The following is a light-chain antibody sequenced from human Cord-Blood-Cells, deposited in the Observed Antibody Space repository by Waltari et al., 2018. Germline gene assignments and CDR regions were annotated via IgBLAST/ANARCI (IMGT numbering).Light chain of an antibody. CDR1: SSGVGGYNY. V-gene: IGLV2-14*01. CDR2: EVS. CDR3: SSYTSSSTYV. Sequence: QSALTQPASVPGSPGQSITLSCTGTSSGVGGYNYVSWYQQHPGKAPKLMIYEVSNRPSGVSNRFSGSKSGNTASLTISGLQAEDEADYYCSSYTSSSTYVFGTGTKVTVL. J-gene: IGLJ1*01.